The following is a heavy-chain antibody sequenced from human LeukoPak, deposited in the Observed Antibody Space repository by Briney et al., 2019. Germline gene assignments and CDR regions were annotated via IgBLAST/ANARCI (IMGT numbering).Heavy chain of an antibody. V-gene: IGHV4-4*07. D-gene: IGHD6-19*01. CDR2: IYTSGST. CDR1: GGSIGSYY. J-gene: IGHJ4*02. Sequence: SETLSLTCTVSGGSIGSYYWSWIRQPAGKGLEWIGRIYTSGSTNYNPSLKSRVTMSVDTSKNQFSLKLSSVTAADTAVYYCARAPIAVAGRHFDYWGQGTLVTVSS. CDR3: ARAPIAVAGRHFDY.